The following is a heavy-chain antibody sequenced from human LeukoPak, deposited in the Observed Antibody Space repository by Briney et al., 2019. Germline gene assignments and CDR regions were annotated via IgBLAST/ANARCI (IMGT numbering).Heavy chain of an antibody. Sequence: ASVKVSCKASGYTFTSYGISWVRQAPGQGLEWMGRISAYNGNTNYAQKLQGRVTMTTDTSTSTAYMELRSLRSDDTAVYYCARDSFSYDSSGRDAFDIWGQGTMVTVSS. CDR2: ISAYNGNT. J-gene: IGHJ3*02. V-gene: IGHV1-18*01. CDR1: GYTFTSYG. D-gene: IGHD3-22*01. CDR3: ARDSFSYDSSGRDAFDI.